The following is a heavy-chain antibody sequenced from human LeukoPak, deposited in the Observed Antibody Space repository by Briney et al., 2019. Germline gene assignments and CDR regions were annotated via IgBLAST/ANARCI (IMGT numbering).Heavy chain of an antibody. D-gene: IGHD3-3*01. Sequence: PGGSLRLSCAASGFTFSSYGMHWVRQAPGKGLEWVAFIRYDGSNKYYADSVKGRFTISRDNSKNTLYLQMNSLRAEDTAVYYCAKEIFGVVIMGFDYWGQGTLVTVSS. CDR2: IRYDGSNK. V-gene: IGHV3-30*02. CDR3: AKEIFGVVIMGFDY. J-gene: IGHJ4*02. CDR1: GFTFSSYG.